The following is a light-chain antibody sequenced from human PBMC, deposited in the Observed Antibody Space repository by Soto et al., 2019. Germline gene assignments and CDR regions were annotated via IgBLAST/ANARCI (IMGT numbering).Light chain of an antibody. CDR3: QQYGDTPWT. CDR2: GTS. CDR1: QSVGSTY. J-gene: IGKJ1*01. Sequence: EIVLTQSPGTLSLSPGERATLSCRASQSVGSTYLAWYQQKPGQAPRLLIYGTSSRAIGIPDRFSGSGSGTDFTLTISRLEPENFAVYYCQQYGDTPWTFGQGTKVEFK. V-gene: IGKV3-20*01.